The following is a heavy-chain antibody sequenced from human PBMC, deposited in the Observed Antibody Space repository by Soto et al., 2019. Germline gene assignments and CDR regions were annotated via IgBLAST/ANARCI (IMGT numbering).Heavy chain of an antibody. Sequence: QVQLVESGGGVVQPGRSLRLSCAASGFIFSSYGLHWVRQGPGKGLEWVAVISYEGSNQYYADSVRGRFTISRDDSQNTVYLQMNSLRPEDTSVYYCAKLGIFYGSGTFYGLDSWGQGTLVTVSS. CDR1: GFIFSSYG. V-gene: IGHV3-30*18. CDR2: ISYEGSNQ. D-gene: IGHD3-10*01. J-gene: IGHJ5*01. CDR3: AKLGIFYGSGTFYGLDS.